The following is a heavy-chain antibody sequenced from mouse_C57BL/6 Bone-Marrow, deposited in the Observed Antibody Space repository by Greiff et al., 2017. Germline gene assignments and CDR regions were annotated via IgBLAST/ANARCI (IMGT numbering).Heavy chain of an antibody. J-gene: IGHJ2*01. CDR2: IDPEDGDT. CDR1: GFNIKDYY. Sequence: VQLQQSGAELVRPGASVKLSCTASGFNIKDYYMHWVKQRPEQGLEWIGRIDPEDGDTEYAPKFQGKATMTADTSSNTAYLQLSSLTSEDTAVYYCTTSRVITTVVANFDYWGQGTTLTVSS. CDR3: TTSRVITTVVANFDY. V-gene: IGHV14-1*01. D-gene: IGHD1-1*01.